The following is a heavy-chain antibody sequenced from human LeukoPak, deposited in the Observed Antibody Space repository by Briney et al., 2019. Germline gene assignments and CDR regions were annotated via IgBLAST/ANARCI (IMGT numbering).Heavy chain of an antibody. CDR3: ARFLFDGNSRCFDY. CDR1: GYTFTNYW. D-gene: IGHD4-23*01. CDR2: IDPSDSYT. V-gene: IGHV5-10-1*01. J-gene: IGHJ4*02. Sequence: GESLKISCKGSGYTFTNYWITWVRQMPGKGLEWMGSIDPSDSYTNYSPSFQGHVPISADKSVSTAYLQWSSLKASDTAMYYCARFLFDGNSRCFDYWGQGTLVTVSS.